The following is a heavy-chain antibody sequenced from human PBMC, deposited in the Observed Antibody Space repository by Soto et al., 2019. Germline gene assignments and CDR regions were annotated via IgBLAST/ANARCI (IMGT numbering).Heavy chain of an antibody. CDR2: MNPSSGYT. CDR1: GYTFTDYD. CDR3: AKFVRHQLPTIDY. J-gene: IGHJ4*02. V-gene: IGHV1-8*01. Sequence: EASVKVSCKASGYTFTDYDINWVRLATGQGLEWMGWMNPSSGYTGYAQKFQGRVTMTWDTSISTAYMELSSLTSADTAVYYCAKFVRHQLPTIDYWGQGALVTVSS. D-gene: IGHD1-26*01.